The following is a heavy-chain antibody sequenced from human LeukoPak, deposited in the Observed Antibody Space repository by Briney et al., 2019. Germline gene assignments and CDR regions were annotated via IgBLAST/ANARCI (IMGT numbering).Heavy chain of an antibody. CDR2: IKSKTDGGTT. CDR3: TVEVDSSDAFDI. Sequence: SCKASGYTFTSYGISWVRQAPGKGLEWVGRIKSKTDGGTTDYAAPVKGRFTISRDHSKNTLYLQMNSLKTEDTAVYYCTVEVDSSDAFDIWGQGTMVTVSS. CDR1: GYTFTSYG. J-gene: IGHJ3*02. V-gene: IGHV3-15*01. D-gene: IGHD3-22*01.